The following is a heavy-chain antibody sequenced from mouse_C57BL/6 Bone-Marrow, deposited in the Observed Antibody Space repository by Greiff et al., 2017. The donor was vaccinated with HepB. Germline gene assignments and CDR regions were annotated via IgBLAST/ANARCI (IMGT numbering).Heavy chain of an antibody. J-gene: IGHJ2*01. CDR2: IDPSDSYT. Sequence: QVQLQQPGAELVMPGASVKLSCKASGYTFTSYWMHWVKQRPGQGLEWIGEIDPSDSYTNYNQKFKGKSTLTVDKSSSTAYMQLSSLTSEDSAVYYCARRGIYYDYDDGGRDFDYWGQGTTLTVSS. CDR1: GYTFTSYW. CDR3: ARRGIYYDYDDGGRDFDY. D-gene: IGHD2-4*01. V-gene: IGHV1-69*01.